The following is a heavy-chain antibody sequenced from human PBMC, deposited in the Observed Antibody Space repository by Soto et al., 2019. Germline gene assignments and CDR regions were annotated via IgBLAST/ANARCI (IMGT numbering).Heavy chain of an antibody. V-gene: IGHV3-33*01. CDR2: IWYDGSNT. J-gene: IGHJ5*02. D-gene: IGHD6-13*01. CDR1: GFTFSSYG. CDR3: ARDRYSSSWETNWFDP. Sequence: QVQLVESGGGVVQPGRSLRLSCAASGFTFSSYGMHWVRQAPGKGLEWVAVIWYDGSNTYYADSVKGRFTISRDNSKNTLYLQMNSLRAEDTAVYYCARDRYSSSWETNWFDPWGQGTLVTVSS.